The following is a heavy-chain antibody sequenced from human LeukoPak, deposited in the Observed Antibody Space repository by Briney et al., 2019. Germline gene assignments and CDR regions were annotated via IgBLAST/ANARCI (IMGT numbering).Heavy chain of an antibody. D-gene: IGHD1-26*01. Sequence: GGSLRLSCAASGFTFSSYSMNWVRQAPGKGLEWVSSISSSSSYIYYADSVKGRFTISRDNARNSLYLQMNSLRAEDTAVYYCARGPVVYSGSYPNWFDPWGQGTLVTVSS. J-gene: IGHJ5*02. CDR3: ARGPVVYSGSYPNWFDP. CDR1: GFTFSSYS. CDR2: ISSSSSYI. V-gene: IGHV3-21*01.